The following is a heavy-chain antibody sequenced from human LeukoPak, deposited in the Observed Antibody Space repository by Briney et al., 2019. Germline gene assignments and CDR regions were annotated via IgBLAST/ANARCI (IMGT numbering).Heavy chain of an antibody. Sequence: GGSLRLSCAASGFTVSSNYVSWVRQAPGKGLEWVSVIYSGGSTYYADSVKGRFTISRDNSKNTLYLQMNSLRAEDTAVYYCARGIRDGYNFFDYWGQGTLVTVSS. CDR1: GFTVSSNY. D-gene: IGHD5-24*01. J-gene: IGHJ4*02. V-gene: IGHV3-53*01. CDR3: ARGIRDGYNFFDY. CDR2: IYSGGST.